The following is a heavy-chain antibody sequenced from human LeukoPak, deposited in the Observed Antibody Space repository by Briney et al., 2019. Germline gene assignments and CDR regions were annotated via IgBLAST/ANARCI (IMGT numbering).Heavy chain of an antibody. J-gene: IGHJ4*02. V-gene: IGHV3-23*01. CDR1: GFTFSSYA. CDR2: ISGSGGST. Sequence: QPGGSLRLSCAASGFTFSSYAMSWVRQAPGKGLEWVPAISGSGGSTYYAHSVKGRFTISRDNSKNTLYLQMNSLRAEDTAVYYCAKAPSRTLEVAATFFDYWGQGTLVTVSS. CDR3: AKAPSRTLEVAATFFDY. D-gene: IGHD2-15*01.